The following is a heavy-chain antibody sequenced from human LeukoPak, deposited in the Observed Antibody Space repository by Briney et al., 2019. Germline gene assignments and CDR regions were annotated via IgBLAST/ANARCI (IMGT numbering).Heavy chain of an antibody. Sequence: GGSLRLSCAASGFTFSSYAMHWVRQAPGKGLAWVAVISYDGSNKYYADSVKGRFTICRDNSKNTLYLQMNSLRAEDTAVYYCARDQAAYYDFWSGGYGMDVWGQGTTVTVSS. D-gene: IGHD3-3*01. J-gene: IGHJ6*02. CDR3: ARDQAAYYDFWSGGYGMDV. CDR1: GFTFSSYA. V-gene: IGHV3-30-3*01. CDR2: ISYDGSNK.